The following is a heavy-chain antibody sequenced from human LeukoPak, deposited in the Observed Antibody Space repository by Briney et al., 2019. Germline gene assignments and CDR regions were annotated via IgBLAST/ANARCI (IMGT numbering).Heavy chain of an antibody. V-gene: IGHV3-48*04. CDR2: ITGSGTTI. J-gene: IGHJ4*02. Sequence: GGSLRLSRAASGFIFSSHGMNWVRQAPGKGLEWVAYITGSGTTIYYADSVKGRFTISRDNAKNSLYLQMNSLRAEDTAVYYCARDRSTVTTWLDYWGQGTLVTVSS. D-gene: IGHD4-17*01. CDR3: ARDRSTVTTWLDY. CDR1: GFIFSSHG.